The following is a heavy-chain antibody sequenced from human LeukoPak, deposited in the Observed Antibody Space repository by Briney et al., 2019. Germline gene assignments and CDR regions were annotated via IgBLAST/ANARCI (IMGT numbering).Heavy chain of an antibody. D-gene: IGHD1-26*01. CDR3: ARRISARAGEGIDY. CDR2: IYPGGSQI. J-gene: IGHJ4*02. V-gene: IGHV5-51*01. CDR1: SYNFANYW. Sequence: GESLKISCKASSYNFANYWFGWVRQMPGKGLEWMGLIYPGGSQIVYSPSFQGQVTISADKSISTAYLQWRSLKASDTAMYYCARRISARAGEGIDYWGQGTLVTVSS.